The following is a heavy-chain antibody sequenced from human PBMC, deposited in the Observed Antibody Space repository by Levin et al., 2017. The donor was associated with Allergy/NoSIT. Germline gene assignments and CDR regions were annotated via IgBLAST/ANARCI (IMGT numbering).Heavy chain of an antibody. Sequence: LSLTCAASGFTFNNYGMHWVRQAPGKGLEWLAVISYDGTNKYYADSVKGRFTVSRDNSKNTLYLQMDSVRADDTAVYYCAKAQGSWPNFFDYWGQGILVTVSS. CDR2: ISYDGTNK. V-gene: IGHV3-30*18. D-gene: IGHD6-13*01. CDR3: AKAQGSWPNFFDY. CDR1: GFTFNNYG. J-gene: IGHJ4*02.